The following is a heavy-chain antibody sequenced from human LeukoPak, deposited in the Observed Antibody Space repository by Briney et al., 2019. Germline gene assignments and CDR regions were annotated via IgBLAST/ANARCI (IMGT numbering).Heavy chain of an antibody. V-gene: IGHV3-53*01. CDR2: IYSGGST. Sequence: GGSLRLSCAASGFTVSSNYMSWVRQAPGKGLEWVSVIYSGGSTYYADSVKGRFTISRDNSKNTLYLQMNSLRAEDTAVYYCARGLGGYYDSSGYFDCWGQGTLVTVSS. CDR1: GFTVSSNY. CDR3: ARGLGGYYDSSGYFDC. J-gene: IGHJ4*02. D-gene: IGHD3-22*01.